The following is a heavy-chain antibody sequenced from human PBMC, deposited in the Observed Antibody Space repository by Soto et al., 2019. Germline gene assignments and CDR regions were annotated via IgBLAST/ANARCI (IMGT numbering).Heavy chain of an antibody. V-gene: IGHV3-9*01. CDR1: GFTFDDYA. J-gene: IGHJ5*02. D-gene: IGHD6-19*01. CDR2: ISWNSGSI. Sequence: ESGGGLVQPGRSLRLSCAASGFTFDDYAMHWVRQAPGKGLEWVSGISWNSGSIGYADSVKGRFTISRDNAKNSLYLQMNSLRAEDTALYYCAKEVSIAVAGTINNWFDPWGQGTLVTVSS. CDR3: AKEVSIAVAGTINNWFDP.